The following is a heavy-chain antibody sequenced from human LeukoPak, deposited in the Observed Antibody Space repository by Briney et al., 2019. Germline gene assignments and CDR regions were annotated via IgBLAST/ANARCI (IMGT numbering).Heavy chain of an antibody. CDR2: INHSGST. V-gene: IGHV4-34*01. CDR3: ARGLRSQAAAGTH. Sequence: SETLSLTCAVYGGSFSAYYWSWLRQPPGKGLDWIGEINHSGSTNYNPSLKSRVTISVDTSKNQFSLKLSSVAAADTAVYYCARGLRSQAAAGTHWGQGTLVTVSS. J-gene: IGHJ1*01. D-gene: IGHD6-13*01. CDR1: GGSFSAYY.